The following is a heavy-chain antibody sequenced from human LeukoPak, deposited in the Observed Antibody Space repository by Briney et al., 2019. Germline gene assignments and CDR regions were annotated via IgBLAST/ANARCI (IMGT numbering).Heavy chain of an antibody. J-gene: IGHJ4*02. CDR3: ARNLHYYDSSGYYLDY. Sequence: GRSLRLSCAASGFTFSSYAMHWVRQAPGKGLEWVAGKSYDGSNKYYADSVNGRFTISRDNSKNTLYLQMDSLRAEDTAVYYSARNLHYYDSSGYYLDYWGQGTLVTVSS. CDR2: KSYDGSNK. D-gene: IGHD3-22*01. CDR1: GFTFSSYA. V-gene: IGHV3-30-3*01.